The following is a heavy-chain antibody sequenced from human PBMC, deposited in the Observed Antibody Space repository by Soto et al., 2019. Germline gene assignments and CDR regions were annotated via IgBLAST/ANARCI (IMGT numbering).Heavy chain of an antibody. D-gene: IGHD6-19*01. CDR1: GFTFSDHG. CDR2: IWYDGRNK. V-gene: IGHV3-33*06. Sequence: GGPLSHSCAASGFTFSDHGMRWIRQATGKGLEWVAGIWYDGRNKYYADSVKGRFTISRDNSKNSVYLQMNSLRAEDTAVYSCAKSIAVAPGWLDPWGQGTVVTVSS. CDR3: AKSIAVAPGWLDP. J-gene: IGHJ5*02.